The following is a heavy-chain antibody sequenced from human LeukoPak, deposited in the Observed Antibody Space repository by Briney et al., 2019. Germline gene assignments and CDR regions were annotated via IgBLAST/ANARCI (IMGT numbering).Heavy chain of an antibody. CDR2: IYYSGST. J-gene: IGHJ5*02. V-gene: IGHV4-59*08. CDR1: GGSISSYY. D-gene: IGHD6-13*01. CDR3: ARQSPYSYSSSWYGGWFDP. Sequence: PSETLSLTCTVSGGSISSYYWSWIRQPPGKGLEWIGYIYYSGSTNYNPSLKSRVTISVDTSKNQFSLKLSSVTAADTAVYYCARQSPYSYSSSWYGGWFDPWGQGTLVTVSS.